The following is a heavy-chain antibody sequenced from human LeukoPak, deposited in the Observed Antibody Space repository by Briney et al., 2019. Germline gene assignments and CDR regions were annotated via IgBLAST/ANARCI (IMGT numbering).Heavy chain of an antibody. D-gene: IGHD7-27*01. CDR1: GYTFTSYD. J-gene: IGHJ6*03. Sequence: ASVKVSCKASGYTFTSYDINWGRQATGPGLEWMGWMNPNSGNTGYAQKCQGRVSITRNTSISTAYMELSSLRSEDTPGYYCARGPGVRSPSYYMDVWGKGTTVTVSS. V-gene: IGHV1-8*03. CDR3: ARGPGVRSPSYYMDV. CDR2: MNPNSGNT.